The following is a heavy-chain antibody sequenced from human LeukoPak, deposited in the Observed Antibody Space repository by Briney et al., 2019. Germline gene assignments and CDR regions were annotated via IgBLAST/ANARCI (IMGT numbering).Heavy chain of an antibody. CDR3: ATELLWFGELFRDFDY. CDR2: ISSSSSTI. V-gene: IGHV3-48*01. Sequence: GGSLRLSCAASGFTFSSYEMNWVRQAPGKGLEWVSYISSSSSTIYYADSVKGRFTISRDNAKNSLYLQMNSLRAEDTAVYYCATELLWFGELFRDFDYWGQGTLVTVSS. D-gene: IGHD3-10*01. CDR1: GFTFSSYE. J-gene: IGHJ4*02.